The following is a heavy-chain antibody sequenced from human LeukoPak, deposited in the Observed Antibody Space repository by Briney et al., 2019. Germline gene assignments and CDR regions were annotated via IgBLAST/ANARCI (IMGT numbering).Heavy chain of an antibody. CDR2: ISGSGDNT. Sequence: GGSVRLSCAASGFTFSSYAMSWVRQVPGKGLEWVSVISGSGDNTYYADSVKGRFTISRDNSKNMLYLQMNSLRAEDTAVYYCAKWKYSNSGIDDYWGQGTLVTVSS. D-gene: IGHD6-6*01. J-gene: IGHJ4*02. CDR3: AKWKYSNSGIDDY. CDR1: GFTFSSYA. V-gene: IGHV3-23*01.